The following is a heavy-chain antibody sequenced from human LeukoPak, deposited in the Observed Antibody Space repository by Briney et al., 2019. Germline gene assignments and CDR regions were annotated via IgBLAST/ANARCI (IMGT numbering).Heavy chain of an antibody. J-gene: IGHJ4*02. CDR1: GGSISSYY. CDR3: ARNHYYDSSIDY. V-gene: IGHV4-59*08. Sequence: PSETLSLTCTVSGGSISSYYWSWIRQPPGKGLEWIGYIYYSGSTNYNPSLKSRVTISVDTSKNQFSLKLSSVTAADTAVYYCARNHYYDSSIDYWGQGTLVTVSS. CDR2: IYYSGST. D-gene: IGHD3-22*01.